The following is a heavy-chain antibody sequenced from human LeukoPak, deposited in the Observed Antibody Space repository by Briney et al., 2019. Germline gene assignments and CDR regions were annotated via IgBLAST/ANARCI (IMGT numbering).Heavy chain of an antibody. J-gene: IGHJ4*02. D-gene: IGHD6-19*01. CDR2: ITSYRRDT. Sequence: PGGSLRLSCEASGFTFSNYAMNWVRQTPGKGLEWVSSITSYRRDTYYADSVKGRFTISRDNSKSTLSLQMNSLRAEDSAIYYCAKDHLPGIVVADRDYWGQGTLVTVSS. V-gene: IGHV3-23*01. CDR3: AKDHLPGIVVADRDY. CDR1: GFTFSNYA.